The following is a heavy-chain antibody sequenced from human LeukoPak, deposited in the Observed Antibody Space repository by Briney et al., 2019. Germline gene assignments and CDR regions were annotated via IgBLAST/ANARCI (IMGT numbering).Heavy chain of an antibody. CDR1: GFTFRNCW. D-gene: IGHD3-16*02. J-gene: IGHJ4*02. Sequence: GGSLRLSCAASGFTFRNCWMHWVRQVPGKGLEWVSRINEDATIISYADSVKGRFTISRDNSKNTLYLHMNSLRAEDTAVYYCAKERAGYTNPYYFDYWGQGTLVTVSS. CDR3: AKERAGYTNPYYFDY. V-gene: IGHV3-74*01. CDR2: INEDATII.